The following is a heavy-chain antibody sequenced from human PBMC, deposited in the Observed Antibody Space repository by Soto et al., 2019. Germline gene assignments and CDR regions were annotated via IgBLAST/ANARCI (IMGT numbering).Heavy chain of an antibody. CDR1: GVSISTSY. D-gene: IGHD3-16*01. Sequence: PSETLSLTCTVSGVSISTSYWSWIRQPPGKGLEWIGYIYDSGATNYNPSLKSRARTSVDTSKNQLSLKLSFVTAADTAVYYCAQGGVRMDVWGQGTTVTVSS. CDR3: AQGGVRMDV. V-gene: IGHV4-59*01. J-gene: IGHJ6*02. CDR2: IYDSGAT.